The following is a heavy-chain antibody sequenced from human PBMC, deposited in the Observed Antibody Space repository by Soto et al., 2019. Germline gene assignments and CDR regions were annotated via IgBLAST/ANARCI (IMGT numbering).Heavy chain of an antibody. D-gene: IGHD3-10*01. J-gene: IGHJ4*02. Sequence: ASVKVSCKASGYTFTSYGISWVRQAPGQGLEWMGWISAYNGNTNYAQKLQGRVTMTTDTSTSTAYMELRSLRSDDTAVYYCARDPYGSGNYSAPPFDYWGQGTLVTVSS. CDR2: ISAYNGNT. CDR1: GYTFTSYG. CDR3: ARDPYGSGNYSAPPFDY. V-gene: IGHV1-18*01.